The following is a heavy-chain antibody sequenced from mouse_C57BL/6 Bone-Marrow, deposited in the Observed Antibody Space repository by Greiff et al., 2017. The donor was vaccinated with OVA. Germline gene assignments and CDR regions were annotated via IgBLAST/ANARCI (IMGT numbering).Heavy chain of an antibody. V-gene: IGHV1-76*01. CDR1: GYTFTDYY. D-gene: IGHD1-1*01. J-gene: IGHJ4*01. Sequence: QVQLQQSGAELVRPGASVKLSCKASGYTFTDYYINWVKQRPGQGLEWIARIYPGSGNTYYNEKFKGKATLTAETSSSTAYMQLSSLTSEDSAVYFCASFITTVVVPYAMDYWGQGTSVTVSS. CDR2: IYPGSGNT. CDR3: ASFITTVVVPYAMDY.